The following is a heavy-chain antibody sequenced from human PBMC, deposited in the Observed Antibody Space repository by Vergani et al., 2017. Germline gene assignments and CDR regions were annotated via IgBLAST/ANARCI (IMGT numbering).Heavy chain of an antibody. V-gene: IGHV3-21*01. D-gene: IGHD2-21*02. Sequence: EVQLVESGGGLVKPGGSLRLSCAASGFTFSSYGMTWVRQAPGKGLEWVSSISSSTSFIYYADSVKGRFTISRDNAKNSLYLQMNSLRAEDTAVYYCARESLCGSDCYPFGDVWGQGTTVTVSS. J-gene: IGHJ6*02. CDR1: GFTFSSYG. CDR2: ISSSTSFI. CDR3: ARESLCGSDCYPFGDV.